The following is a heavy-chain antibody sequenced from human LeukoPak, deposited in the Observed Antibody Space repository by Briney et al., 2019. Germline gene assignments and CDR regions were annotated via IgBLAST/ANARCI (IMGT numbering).Heavy chain of an antibody. V-gene: IGHV1-69*13. CDR3: ARGRSSSPFDY. Sequence: SVKVSCKASGGSFTFTSHAISWVRQAPGQGLEWMGGLIPIYGSANYAQKFQGRLTITSDESTRTVYMELSSLRSEDTAVYYCARGRSSSPFDYWGQGTLVTVSS. J-gene: IGHJ4*02. D-gene: IGHD6-6*01. CDR1: GGSFTFTSHA. CDR2: LIPIYGSA.